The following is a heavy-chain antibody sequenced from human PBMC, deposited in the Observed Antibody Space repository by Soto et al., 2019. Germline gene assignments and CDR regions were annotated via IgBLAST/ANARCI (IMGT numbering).Heavy chain of an antibody. CDR1: RFTKECYS. D-gene: IGHD3-9*01. J-gene: IGHJ6*02. CDR3: ASLYDILDYGMDV. V-gene: IGHV1-3*01. Sequence: GVSAEVCSKEPRFTKECYSRRSVRHAPGQRLEWMGWINAGNGNTKYSQKFQGRVTITRDTSASTAYMELSSLRSEDTAVYYCASLYDILDYGMDVWGQGTTVTVSS. CDR2: INAGNGNT.